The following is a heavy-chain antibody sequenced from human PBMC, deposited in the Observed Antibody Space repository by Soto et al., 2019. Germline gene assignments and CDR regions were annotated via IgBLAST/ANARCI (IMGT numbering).Heavy chain of an antibody. Sequence: VQLVESGGGVVQPGRSLRLSCAASGFTFVSYAIHWVRQAPGKGLEWVAVISFDGSSKYYAASVKGRFTVSRDNSKNTVYLQMDSLILEDTAVFFCARVFLDPLTGSDGDRAPFDIWGQGTKVIVSS. CDR1: GFTFVSYA. V-gene: IGHV3-30-3*01. CDR3: ARVFLDPLTGSDGDRAPFDI. D-gene: IGHD3-3*01. J-gene: IGHJ3*02. CDR2: ISFDGSSK.